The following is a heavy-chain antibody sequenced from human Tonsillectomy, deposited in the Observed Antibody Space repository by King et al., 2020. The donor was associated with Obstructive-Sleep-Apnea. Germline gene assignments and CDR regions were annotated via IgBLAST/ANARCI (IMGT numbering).Heavy chain of an antibody. Sequence: QLVQSGAEVKKPGSSVKVSCKASGGSYAISWVRQAPGQGLEWMGRIIPILGIANYAQKFQGRVTITADKSTSTAYMELSSLRSEDTAVYYCASEYCSGDSCSNYFDYWGQGTLVTVSS. CDR1: GGSYA. V-gene: IGHV1-69*04. D-gene: IGHD2-15*01. CDR2: IIPILGIA. CDR3: ASEYCSGDSCSNYFDY. J-gene: IGHJ4*02.